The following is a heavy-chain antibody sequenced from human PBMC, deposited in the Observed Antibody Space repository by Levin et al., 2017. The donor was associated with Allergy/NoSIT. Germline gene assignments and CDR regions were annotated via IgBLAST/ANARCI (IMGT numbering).Heavy chain of an antibody. CDR2: INAGNGNT. CDR3: ARVRGGSCWGLLPRCIGSFDY. Sequence: PVASVKVSCKASGYSFTSYAMHWVRQAPGQRLEWMGWINAGNGNTKYSQKFQGRVTITRDTSASTAYMELSSLRSEDTAVYYCARVRGGSCWGLLPRCIGSFDYWGQGTLVTVSS. J-gene: IGHJ4*02. D-gene: IGHD2-15*01. CDR1: GYSFTSYA. V-gene: IGHV1-3*01.